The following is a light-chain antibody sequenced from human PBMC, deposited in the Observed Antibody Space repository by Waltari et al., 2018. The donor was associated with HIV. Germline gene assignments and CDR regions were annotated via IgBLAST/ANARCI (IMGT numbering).Light chain of an antibody. CDR1: QNINSW. Sequence: DIEMTQSPSTLSASVGDRVTITCRASQNINSWLAWYQQKPGKVPKPLIYKASSLEGGVPSRFSGSSAETEFTLTITSLQPDDSATYYCQQYNSYTLTFGGGTKVEIK. CDR3: QQYNSYTLT. CDR2: KAS. V-gene: IGKV1-5*03. J-gene: IGKJ4*01.